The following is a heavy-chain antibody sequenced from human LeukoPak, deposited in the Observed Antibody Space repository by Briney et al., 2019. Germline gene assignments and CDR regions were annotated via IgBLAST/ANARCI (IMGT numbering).Heavy chain of an antibody. CDR1: GGSFSGYY. D-gene: IGHD3-10*01. Sequence: SETLSLTCAVYGGSFSGYYWSWIRQPPGKGLEWIGVINHSGSTNYNPSLKSRVTISVDTSKNQFSLKLSSVTAADTAVYYCARGLSLVLLWFGPRGFDPWGQGTLVTVSS. V-gene: IGHV4-34*01. CDR2: INHSGST. J-gene: IGHJ5*02. CDR3: ARGLSLVLLWFGPRGFDP.